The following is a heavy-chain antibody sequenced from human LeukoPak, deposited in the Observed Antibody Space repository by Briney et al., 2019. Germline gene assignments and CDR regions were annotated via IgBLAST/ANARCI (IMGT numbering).Heavy chain of an antibody. CDR1: GGSISSYY. CDR2: IYYSGST. CDR3: ARLKQWLGPSDY. D-gene: IGHD6-19*01. J-gene: IGHJ4*02. Sequence: PSETLSLTCTVSGGSISSYYWSWIRQPPGKGLEWIGYIYYSGSTNHNPSLRSRVTISVDASKNQFSLKLSSVTAADTAVYYCARLKQWLGPSDYWGQGTLVTVSS. V-gene: IGHV4-59*01.